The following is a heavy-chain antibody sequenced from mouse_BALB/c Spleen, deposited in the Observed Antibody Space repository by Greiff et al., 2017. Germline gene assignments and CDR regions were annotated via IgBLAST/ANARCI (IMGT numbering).Heavy chain of an antibody. CDR2: ISSGSSTI. D-gene: IGHD4-1*01. CDR1: GFTFSSFG. J-gene: IGHJ4*01. CDR3: ARTGTYYAMDY. V-gene: IGHV5-17*02. Sequence: EVQLVESGGGLVKPGGSRKLSCAASGFTFSSFGMHWVRQAPEKGLEWVAYISSGSSTIYYADTVKGRFTISRDNPKNTLFLQMTSLRSEDTAMYYCARTGTYYAMDYWGQGTSVTVSS.